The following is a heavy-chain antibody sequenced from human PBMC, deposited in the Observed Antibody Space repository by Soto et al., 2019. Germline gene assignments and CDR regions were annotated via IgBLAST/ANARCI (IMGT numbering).Heavy chain of an antibody. CDR2: ISSSSSYI. V-gene: IGHV3-21*01. D-gene: IGHD3-22*01. CDR1: GFTFSSYS. J-gene: IGHJ4*02. Sequence: EVQLVESGGGLVKPGGSLRLSCAASGFTFSSYSMNWVRQAPGKGLEWGSSISSSSSYIYYADSVKGRFTISRDNAKNSLYLQMNSLRAEDTAVYYCARPYYYDSSGYYPPDYWGQGTLVTVSS. CDR3: ARPYYYDSSGYYPPDY.